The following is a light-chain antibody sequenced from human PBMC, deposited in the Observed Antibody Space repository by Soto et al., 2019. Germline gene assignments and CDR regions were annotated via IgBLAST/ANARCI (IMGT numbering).Light chain of an antibody. CDR2: KAS. CDR3: QQYNHWPQT. CDR1: QTISSW. J-gene: IGKJ1*01. V-gene: IGKV1-5*03. Sequence: DIQMTQAPATLSGSVGARVTITCRASQTISSWLAWYQQKPGKAPNLLIYKASTLKSGVPSRFSGTGSGTEGTITICSLQSEDCAVYDGQQYNHWPQTFGQGTKVDIK.